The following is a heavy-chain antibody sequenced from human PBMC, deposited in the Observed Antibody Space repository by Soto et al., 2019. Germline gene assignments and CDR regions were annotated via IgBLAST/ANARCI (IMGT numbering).Heavy chain of an antibody. V-gene: IGHV4-59*08. Sequence: SETLSLTCTVSGGSISGFDWSWIRQPPGKGLEWIGYISYSGSTNYNPSLKSRVTISVDTSTNKFSLKLSSVTAADTAMYYCVRVEVAGTGAEYFQHWGQGTLVTVSS. CDR2: ISYSGST. J-gene: IGHJ1*01. CDR1: GGSISGFD. D-gene: IGHD6-19*01. CDR3: VRVEVAGTGAEYFQH.